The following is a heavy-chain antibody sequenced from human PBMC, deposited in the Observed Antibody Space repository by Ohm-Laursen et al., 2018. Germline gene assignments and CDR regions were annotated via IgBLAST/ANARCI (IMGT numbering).Heavy chain of an antibody. V-gene: IGHV4-38-2*02. D-gene: IGHD2-15*01. Sequence: SDTLSLTCTVSGYSISSGYYWGWIRQPPGKGLEWIGRLYSSGSTSYNPSLKSRVTMSVDTSKNQFSLKLRSVTAADTAVYYCARVGYSSVWASDYWGQGTLVTVSS. J-gene: IGHJ4*02. CDR2: LYSSGST. CDR3: ARVGYSSVWASDY. CDR1: GYSISSGYY.